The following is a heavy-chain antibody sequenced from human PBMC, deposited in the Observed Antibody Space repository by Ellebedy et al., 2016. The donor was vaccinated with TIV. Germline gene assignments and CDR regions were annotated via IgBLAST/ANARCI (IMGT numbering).Heavy chain of an antibody. CDR1: GSTFSNRW. CDR2: IFSDGGNP. D-gene: IGHD3-10*01. J-gene: IGHJ4*02. CDR3: ISASYGSGSSLEY. Sequence: GESLKISCTVSGSTFSNRWMHWARQVPGKGLVWVSIIFSDGGNPNYADSVRGRFTISRDNAKNTRFLQMDSLRAEDTGVYYCISASYGSGSSLEYWGQGTLVTVSP. V-gene: IGHV3-74*01.